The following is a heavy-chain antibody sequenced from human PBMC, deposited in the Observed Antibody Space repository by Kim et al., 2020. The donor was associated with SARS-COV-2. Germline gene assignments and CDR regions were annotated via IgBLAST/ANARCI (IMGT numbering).Heavy chain of an antibody. CDR3: ARTFPRGLIIMIRGVIIPHVDY. V-gene: IGHV3-48*03. J-gene: IGHJ4*02. Sequence: GGSLRLSCAASGFTFSGYEMNWVRQAPGKGLEWVSYISSSGSTIYYADSVKGRFTISRDNAKNSLYLQMNSLRAEDTAVYYCARTFPRGLIIMIRGVIIPHVDYRGQGALVTVSS. CDR2: ISSSGSTI. D-gene: IGHD3-10*01. CDR1: GFTFSGYE.